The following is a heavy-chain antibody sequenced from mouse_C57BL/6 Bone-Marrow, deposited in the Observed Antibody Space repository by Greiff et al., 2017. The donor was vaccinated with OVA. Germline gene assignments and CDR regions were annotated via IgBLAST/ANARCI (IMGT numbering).Heavy chain of an antibody. D-gene: IGHD2-3*01. V-gene: IGHV1-50*01. CDR2: IDPSDRYT. Sequence: VQLQQPGAELVKPGASVKLSCKASGYTFTSYWMQWVKQRPGQGLEWIGEIDPSDRYTNYNQKFKGKATLTVDTSSSTAYMQLSSLTSEDSAVYYCARERWLLRGFDVWGTVTTVTVSS. CDR1: GYTFTSYW. CDR3: ARERWLLRGFDV. J-gene: IGHJ1*03.